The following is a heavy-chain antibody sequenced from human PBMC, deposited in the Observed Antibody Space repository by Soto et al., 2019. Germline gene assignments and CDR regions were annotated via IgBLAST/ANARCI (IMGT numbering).Heavy chain of an antibody. J-gene: IGHJ4*02. Sequence: QVQLVQSGAEVKKPGSSVKVSCKASGVTFSSYAISWVRQAPGQGLEWMGGIIPIFGTANYAQKFQGRVTITVDDCTSTAYMELSSLRSEDTALYYCAREAMMPSYYFDYWGQGTLVTVSS. CDR2: IIPIFGTA. CDR3: AREAMMPSYYFDY. V-gene: IGHV1-69*12. CDR1: GVTFSSYA. D-gene: IGHD3-22*01.